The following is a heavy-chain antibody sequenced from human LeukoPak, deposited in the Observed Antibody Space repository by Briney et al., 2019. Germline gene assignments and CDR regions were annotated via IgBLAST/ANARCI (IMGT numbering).Heavy chain of an antibody. D-gene: IGHD5-12*01. Sequence: GGSLRLSCAASGLTVSSNYMSWVRQAPGKGLEWVSVIYSGGSTYYADSVKGRFTVSRDNSKNTLYLQMNSLRADDTAVYYCASLNSGYGPRDFDYWGQGTLVTVSS. CDR1: GLTVSSNY. J-gene: IGHJ4*02. CDR3: ASLNSGYGPRDFDY. CDR2: IYSGGST. V-gene: IGHV3-66*01.